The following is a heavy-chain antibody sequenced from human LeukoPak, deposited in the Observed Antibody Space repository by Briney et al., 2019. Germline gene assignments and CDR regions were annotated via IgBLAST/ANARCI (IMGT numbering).Heavy chain of an antibody. CDR2: IYYSGST. D-gene: IGHD3-3*01. CDR1: GGSISSGDYY. CDR3: ARAPPTYFWSGYGYYYMDV. V-gene: IGHV4-30-4*08. J-gene: IGHJ6*03. Sequence: SETLSLTCTVSGGSISSGDYYWRWIRQPPGKGLEWIGYIYYSGSTYYSPSVKSRVTISVDTSKNQFSLKLSSMTAADTAVYYCARAPPTYFWSGYGYYYMDVWGKGTTVTVSS.